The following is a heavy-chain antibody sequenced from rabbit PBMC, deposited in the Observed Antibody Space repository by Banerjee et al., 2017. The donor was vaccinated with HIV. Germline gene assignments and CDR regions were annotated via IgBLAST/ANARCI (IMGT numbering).Heavy chain of an antibody. CDR3: ARNYADYAGYAYTTGAFDP. CDR2: IDAGSSAGT. Sequence: QSLEESGGDLVKPEGSLTLTCTASGFSFSSSYYMCWVRQAPGKGLEWIACIDAGSSAGTYYASWARGRFTISKTSSTTVTLQMTSLTAADTATYLCARNYADYAGYAYTTGAFDPWGPGTLVTVS. D-gene: IGHD6-1*01. J-gene: IGHJ2*01. CDR1: GFSFSSSYY. V-gene: IGHV1S40*01.